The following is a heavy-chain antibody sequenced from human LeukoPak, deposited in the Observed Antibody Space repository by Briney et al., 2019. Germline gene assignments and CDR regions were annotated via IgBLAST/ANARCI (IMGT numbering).Heavy chain of an antibody. V-gene: IGHV3-53*01. CDR2: IYSSGGT. CDR1: GFTVSSNY. Sequence: GGSLRLSCAASGFTVSSNYMSWVRQAPGKGLEWVSVIYSSGGTYYADSVKGRFTISRDNSKNTLYLQMNSLRVEDTAVYYCAKEEYHYGSGSYLGFDYWGQGTLVTASS. CDR3: AKEEYHYGSGSYLGFDY. J-gene: IGHJ4*02. D-gene: IGHD3-10*01.